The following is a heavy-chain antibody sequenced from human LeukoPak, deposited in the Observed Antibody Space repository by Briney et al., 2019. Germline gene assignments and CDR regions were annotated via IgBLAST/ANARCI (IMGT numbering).Heavy chain of an antibody. Sequence: GGSLRLSCAASGLTFSSYWMSWVRQAPGKGLEWVANIKQDGSQKYYVDSVRGRFTISRDNAKNSLYLQMNSLRVEDTAVYYCARGEYYYDGGYWGQGTLVTVSS. CDR1: GLTFSSYW. V-gene: IGHV3-7*03. D-gene: IGHD3-22*01. J-gene: IGHJ4*02. CDR3: ARGEYYYDGGY. CDR2: IKQDGSQK.